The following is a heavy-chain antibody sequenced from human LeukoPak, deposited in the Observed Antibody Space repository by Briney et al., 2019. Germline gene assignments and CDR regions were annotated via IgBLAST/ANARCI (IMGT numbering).Heavy chain of an antibody. CDR3: AKFPDYDYVWGSYRPPFY. CDR1: GFTFSSYS. J-gene: IGHJ4*02. CDR2: ISGSGGST. D-gene: IGHD3-16*02. V-gene: IGHV3-23*01. Sequence: PGGSLRLSCAASGFTFSSYSMNWFRQAPGKGLEWVSAISGSGGSTDYADSAKGRVTITRDNSKNTLYLQMNSLRAEDTAVYYCAKFPDYDYVWGSYRPPFYWGQGTLVTVSS.